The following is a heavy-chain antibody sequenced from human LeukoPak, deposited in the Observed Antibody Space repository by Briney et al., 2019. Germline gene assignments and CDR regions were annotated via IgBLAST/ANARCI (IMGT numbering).Heavy chain of an antibody. CDR3: ARFSITGTIDY. Sequence: SETLSLTCTVSGGSISSSSYYWGWIRQPPGKGLEWIGSIYYSGSTYYNPSLKSRVTISVDTSKNQFSLKLSSVTAADTAVYYCARFSITGTIDYWGQGTLVTVSS. CDR2: IYYSGST. D-gene: IGHD1-20*01. CDR1: GGSISSSSYY. J-gene: IGHJ4*02. V-gene: IGHV4-39*07.